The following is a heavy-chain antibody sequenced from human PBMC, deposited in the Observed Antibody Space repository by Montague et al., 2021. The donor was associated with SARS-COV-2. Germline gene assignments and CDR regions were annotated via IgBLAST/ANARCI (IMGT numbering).Heavy chain of an antibody. CDR2: IDWDDDK. Sequence: PALVKPTQTLTLTCTFSGFSLSTSGLCVSWIRQPPGKALEWLARIDWDDDKYYSPSLKTRLTISKDTSKNQVVLTMTNMDPVDTATYYCARMGVVTALDYWGQGTLVTVSS. CDR3: ARMGVVTALDY. D-gene: IGHD2-21*02. J-gene: IGHJ4*02. V-gene: IGHV2-70*11. CDR1: GFSLSTSGLC.